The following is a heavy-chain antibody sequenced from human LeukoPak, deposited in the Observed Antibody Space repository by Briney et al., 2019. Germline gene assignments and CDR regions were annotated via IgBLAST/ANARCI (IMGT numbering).Heavy chain of an antibody. CDR3: ARGIPVVTDSLFDY. CDR2: INWNGGST. Sequence: GGSLRLSCAASGFIFDDYGMSWVRQAPGKGLEWVSGINWNGGSTGYADSVKGRFTISRDNAKNSLYLQITSLRAEDTALYYCARGIPVVTDSLFDYWGQGTLVTVSS. J-gene: IGHJ4*02. D-gene: IGHD2-2*01. V-gene: IGHV3-20*04. CDR1: GFIFDDYG.